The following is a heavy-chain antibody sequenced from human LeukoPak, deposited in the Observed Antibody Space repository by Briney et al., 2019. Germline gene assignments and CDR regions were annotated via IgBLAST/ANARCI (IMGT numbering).Heavy chain of an antibody. Sequence: PGRSLRLSCAASGFIFSNYAMHWVRQTPGKGLEWVTVISSDVSNRYYADSVKGRFTISRDNAKNSLYLQMNSLRAEDTAVYYCARDPGDGYCSSTSCYSWGQGTLVTVSS. J-gene: IGHJ5*02. CDR1: GFIFSNYA. CDR3: ARDPGDGYCSSTSCYS. D-gene: IGHD2-2*01. CDR2: ISSDVSNR. V-gene: IGHV3-30-3*01.